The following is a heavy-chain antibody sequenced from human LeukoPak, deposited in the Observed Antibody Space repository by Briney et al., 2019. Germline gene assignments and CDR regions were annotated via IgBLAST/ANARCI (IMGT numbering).Heavy chain of an antibody. V-gene: IGHV1-69*13. Sequence: GASVKVSCKASGYTFTSYAMNWVRQAPGQGLEWMGGIIPMFDTADFAQKFQGRVTITADESTSTAYMELSSLRSEDTAVYYCATINCSSTSCYVGGDYWGQGTLVTVSS. CDR2: IIPMFDTA. CDR1: GYTFTSYA. D-gene: IGHD2-2*01. J-gene: IGHJ4*02. CDR3: ATINCSSTSCYVGGDY.